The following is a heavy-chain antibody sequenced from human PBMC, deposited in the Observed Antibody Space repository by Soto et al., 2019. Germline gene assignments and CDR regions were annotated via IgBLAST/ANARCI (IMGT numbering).Heavy chain of an antibody. D-gene: IGHD5-18*01. V-gene: IGHV3-30-3*01. CDR1: GFTFSSYA. Sequence: GGSLRLSCAASGFTFSSYAMHWVRQAPGKGLEWVAVISYDGSNKYYADSVKGRFTISRDNSKNTLYLQMNSLRAEDTAVYYCARGYWNYGMDVWGQGTTVTVSS. CDR2: ISYDGSNK. J-gene: IGHJ6*02. CDR3: ARGYWNYGMDV.